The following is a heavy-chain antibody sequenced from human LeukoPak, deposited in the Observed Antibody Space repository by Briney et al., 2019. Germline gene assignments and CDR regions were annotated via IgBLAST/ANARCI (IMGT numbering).Heavy chain of an antibody. CDR2: INQDGSDK. CDR3: VRDPRSFHF. V-gene: IGHV3-7*01. D-gene: IGHD3-16*02. J-gene: IGHJ1*01. Sequence: PGGSLRLSCAASGFTFGSHWMSWVRQAPGKGLEWVADINQDGSDKHYVGSVKGRFTISRDNAESSLYLQVNSLRAEDTAVYYCVRDPRSFHFWGQGTLVTVSS. CDR1: GFTFGSHW.